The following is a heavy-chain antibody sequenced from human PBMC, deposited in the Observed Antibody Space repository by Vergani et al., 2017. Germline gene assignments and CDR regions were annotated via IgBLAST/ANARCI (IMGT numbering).Heavy chain of an antibody. CDR2: ISSSSSYI. CDR1: GFTFSSYS. V-gene: IGHV3-21*01. CDR3: ARDGVGYCSSTSCRPFDY. Sequence: EVQLVESGGGLVKPGGSLRLSCAASGFTFSSYSMNWVRQAPRKGLEWVSSISSSSSYIYYADSVKGRFTISRDNANNSLYLQMNSLRAEDTAVYYCARDGVGYCSSTSCRPFDYWGQGTLVTVSS. J-gene: IGHJ4*02. D-gene: IGHD2-2*01.